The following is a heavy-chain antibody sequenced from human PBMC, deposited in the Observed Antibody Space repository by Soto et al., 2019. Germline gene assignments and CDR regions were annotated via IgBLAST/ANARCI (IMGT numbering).Heavy chain of an antibody. CDR2: VSYFGTT. D-gene: IGHD3-22*01. CDR3: ARRSQDYYDSSGYYLYAFDI. J-gene: IGHJ3*02. Sequence: SETLSLTCTVSGGPLTTYFWSWIRQPPGKGLEWIGYVSYFGTTNYNPSLQSRLTISLDTSKTHFSLNLSSVTAADTAVYYCARRSQDYYDSSGYYLYAFDIWGQGTMVTVSS. V-gene: IGHV4-59*01. CDR1: GGPLTTYF.